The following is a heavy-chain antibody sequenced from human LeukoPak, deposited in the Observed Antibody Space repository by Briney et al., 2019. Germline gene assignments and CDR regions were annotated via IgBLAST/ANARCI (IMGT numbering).Heavy chain of an antibody. Sequence: GESLKISCKGVGYSFTSYWIGWVRQMPGKGMEWMGVIYPGDSRTRCNPSFQGQVTISVDKSISTAYLQWVSLKASDTAMYYCACREFTSTWSYPWGQGTLVTVSS. V-gene: IGHV5-51*01. CDR3: ACREFTSTWSYP. J-gene: IGHJ5*02. CDR2: IYPGDSRT. D-gene: IGHD3-10*01. CDR1: GYSFTSYW.